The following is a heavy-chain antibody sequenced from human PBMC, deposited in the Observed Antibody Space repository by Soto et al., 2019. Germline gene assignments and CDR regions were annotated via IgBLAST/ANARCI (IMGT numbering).Heavy chain of an antibody. V-gene: IGHV4-31*03. CDR1: GAALNSGNYY. CDR3: ARLRIATNNYKWFDP. J-gene: IGHJ5*02. CDR2: IYVTGAV. D-gene: IGHD2-21*01. Sequence: LSLTCSVSGAALNSGNYYWSWIRQVPGKGLEWIGHIYVTGAVDYNPSLRDRITISQDTSERQFSLNLRLVTAADTAVYYCARLRIATNNYKWFDPWGQGXLVTVYS.